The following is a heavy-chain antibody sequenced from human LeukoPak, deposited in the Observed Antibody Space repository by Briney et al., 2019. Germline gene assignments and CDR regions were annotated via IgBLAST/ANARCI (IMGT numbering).Heavy chain of an antibody. Sequence: ASVKVSCNASGGTFGSYAISWVRQAPGQGLEWMGRIIPILGIANYAQKFQGRVTITADKSTSTAYMELSSLRSEDTAVYYCARDQLYCGGDCYKYYGMDAWGQGTTVTVSS. CDR2: IIPILGIA. J-gene: IGHJ6*02. CDR3: ARDQLYCGGDCYKYYGMDA. CDR1: GGTFGSYA. D-gene: IGHD2-21*02. V-gene: IGHV1-69*04.